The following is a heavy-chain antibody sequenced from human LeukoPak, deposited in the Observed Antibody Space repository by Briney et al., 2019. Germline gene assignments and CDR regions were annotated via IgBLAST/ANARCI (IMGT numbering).Heavy chain of an antibody. CDR3: ARSRSYYFDH. D-gene: IGHD6-19*01. CDR2: IYYDGDT. Sequence: SETLSLTCTVSGDSINNPGYYWDWIRRPPGRGLEWIGTIYYDGDTYYNASLKSRVTISVDTSNNQFSLRLSSVTAADTAVYYCARSRSYYFDHWGQGTLVTVSS. CDR1: GDSINNPGYY. V-gene: IGHV4-39*01. J-gene: IGHJ4*02.